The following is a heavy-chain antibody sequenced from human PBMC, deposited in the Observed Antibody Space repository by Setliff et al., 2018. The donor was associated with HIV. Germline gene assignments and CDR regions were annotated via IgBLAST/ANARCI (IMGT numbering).Heavy chain of an antibody. V-gene: IGHV4-39*01. CDR3: ARRAGIASVPPVAIRAFDN. J-gene: IGHJ4*02. CDR2: TFYTGTT. Sequence: SETLSLTCSVSGGSISSSSHYWGWIRQPPGKGLQWLGNTFYTGTTYYNPSLKRRLTISVDTSNNQFSLKLSSVTAADTAVYYCARRAGIASVPPVAIRAFDNWGQGSLVTVSS. CDR1: GGSISSSSHY. D-gene: IGHD2-2*02.